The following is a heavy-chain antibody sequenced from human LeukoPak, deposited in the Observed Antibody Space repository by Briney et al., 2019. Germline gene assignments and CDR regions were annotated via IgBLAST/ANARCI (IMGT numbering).Heavy chain of an antibody. V-gene: IGHV3-7*01. Sequence: PGGSLRLSCAVSGFSLSAYGMHWVRQAPGKGLEWVANIKQDGSEKYYVDSVKGRFTISRDNSKNTLYLQINSLRAEDTAVYYCVKEDSSGWYSYDYWGQGTLVTVSS. D-gene: IGHD6-19*01. CDR1: GFSLSAYG. CDR2: IKQDGSEK. J-gene: IGHJ4*01. CDR3: VKEDSSGWYSYDY.